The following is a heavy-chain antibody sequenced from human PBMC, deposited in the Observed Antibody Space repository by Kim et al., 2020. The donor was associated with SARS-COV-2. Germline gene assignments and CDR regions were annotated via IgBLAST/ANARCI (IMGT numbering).Heavy chain of an antibody. J-gene: IGHJ3*02. D-gene: IGHD6-6*01. CDR2: IYYSGST. V-gene: IGHV4-59*13. CDR1: GGSISSYY. Sequence: SETLSLTCTVSGGSISSYYWSWIRQPPGKGLEWIGYIYYSGSTNYNPSLKSRVTISVDTSKNQFSLKLSSVTAADTAVYYCARSSIAARHDAFDIWGQGTMVTVSS. CDR3: ARSSIAARHDAFDI.